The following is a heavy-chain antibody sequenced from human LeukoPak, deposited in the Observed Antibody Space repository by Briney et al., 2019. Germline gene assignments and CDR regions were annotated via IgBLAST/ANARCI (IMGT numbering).Heavy chain of an antibody. Sequence: SETLSLTCTVSGGSISSYYWSWIRQPPGKGLEWIGYIYYSGSTYYNPSLKSRVTISVDTSKNQFSLKLSSVTAADTAVYYCARDITIRGAFDIWGQGTMVTVSS. CDR2: IYYSGST. V-gene: IGHV4-59*12. CDR3: ARDITIRGAFDI. CDR1: GGSISSYY. D-gene: IGHD3-10*01. J-gene: IGHJ3*02.